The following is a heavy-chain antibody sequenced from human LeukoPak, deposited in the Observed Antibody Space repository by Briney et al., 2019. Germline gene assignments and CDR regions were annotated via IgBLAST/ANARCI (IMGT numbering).Heavy chain of an antibody. J-gene: IGHJ4*02. CDR2: IYYSGST. D-gene: IGHD4-11*01. CDR1: GGSISSYY. V-gene: IGHV4-59*08. CDR3: ARGPTVLPFDY. Sequence: SETLSLTCTVSGGSISSYYWSWIRQPPGKGLDWIGYIYYSGSTNCNPSLKSRVTISVDTSKNQFSLKLSSVTAADTAVYYCARGPTVLPFDYWGQGTLVTVSS.